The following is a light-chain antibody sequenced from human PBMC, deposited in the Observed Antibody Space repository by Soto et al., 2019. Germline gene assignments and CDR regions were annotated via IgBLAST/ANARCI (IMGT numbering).Light chain of an antibody. CDR1: QSVSTD. CDR2: GAS. V-gene: IGKV3-15*01. CDR3: QHYNNWPPWT. J-gene: IGKJ1*01. Sequence: EIVLTQSPGTLSLSPGERATLSCRAVQSVSTDYLAWYQQKPGQAPRLLIYGASIRATGIPARFSGSGSGTEFTLTISTLQSEDFAIYYCQHYNNWPPWTFGQGTKVDIK.